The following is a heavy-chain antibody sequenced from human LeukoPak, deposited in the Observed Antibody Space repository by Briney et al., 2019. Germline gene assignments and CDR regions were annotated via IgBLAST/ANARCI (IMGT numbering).Heavy chain of an antibody. CDR1: GYTFTSYY. V-gene: IGHV1-18*04. CDR2: ISAYNGNT. Sequence: ASVKVSCKASGYTFTSYYMHWVRQAPGQGLEWMGWISAYNGNTNYAQKLQGRVTMTTDTSTSTAYMELRSLRSDDTAVYYCARDHPYYDFWSGYFALRADYYYYYGMDVWGQGTTVTVSS. D-gene: IGHD3-3*01. CDR3: ARDHPYYDFWSGYFALRADYYYYYGMDV. J-gene: IGHJ6*02.